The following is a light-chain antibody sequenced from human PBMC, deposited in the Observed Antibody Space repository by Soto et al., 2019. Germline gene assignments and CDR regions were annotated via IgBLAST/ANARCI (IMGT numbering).Light chain of an antibody. CDR2: WAS. CDR3: QQHYDSPPT. CDR1: QSVLYRSNNKNY. Sequence: DIVMTQSPDSLAVSLGERATINCKSSQSVLYRSNNKNYLAWFQQKPGQPPKLLIYWASTRESGVPDRFSGSGSGTDFTLTISSLQAEEVAVYSCQQHYDSPPTFGQGTKVEIK. V-gene: IGKV4-1*01. J-gene: IGKJ1*01.